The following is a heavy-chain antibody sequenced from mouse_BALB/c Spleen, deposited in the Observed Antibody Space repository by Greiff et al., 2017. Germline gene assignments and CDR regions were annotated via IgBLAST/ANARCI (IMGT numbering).Heavy chain of an antibody. CDR1: GFNIKDTY. J-gene: IGHJ1*01. CDR2: IDPANGNT. D-gene: IGHD2-4*01. V-gene: IGHV14-3*02. CDR3: ARRGITTNWYFDV. Sequence: EVKLQESGAELVKPGASVKLSCTASGFNIKDTYMHWVKQRPEQGLEWIGRIDPANGNTKYDPKFQGKATITADTSSNTAYLQLSSLTSEDTAVYYCARRGITTNWYFDVWGAGTTVTVSS.